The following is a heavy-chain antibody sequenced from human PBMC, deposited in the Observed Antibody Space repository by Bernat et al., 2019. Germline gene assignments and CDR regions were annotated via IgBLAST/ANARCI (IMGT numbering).Heavy chain of an antibody. Sequence: QVQLVQSGAEVKKPGASVKVSCKASGYTFTSYAMHWVRQAPGQRLEWRGWINAGNGNTKYSQKIQGRVTITRDTSASTAYMELSSLRSEDTAVYYCARDYYDILTGYPKYNWFDPWGQGTLVTVSS. CDR2: INAGNGNT. CDR1: GYTFTSYA. CDR3: ARDYYDILTGYPKYNWFDP. V-gene: IGHV1-3*01. J-gene: IGHJ5*02. D-gene: IGHD3-9*01.